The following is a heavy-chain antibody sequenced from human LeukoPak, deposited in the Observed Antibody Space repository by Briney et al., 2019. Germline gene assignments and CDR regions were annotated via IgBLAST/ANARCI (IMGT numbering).Heavy chain of an antibody. CDR3: ALGWGSYRHNWFDP. D-gene: IGHD3-16*02. J-gene: IGHJ5*02. Sequence: SVKVSCKASGGTFSSYAISWVRQAPGQGLEWMGGIIPIFGTASYAQKFQGRVTITADESTSTAYMELSSLRSEDTAVYYCALGWGSYRHNWFDPWGQGTLVTVSS. CDR1: GGTFSSYA. CDR2: IIPIFGTA. V-gene: IGHV1-69*13.